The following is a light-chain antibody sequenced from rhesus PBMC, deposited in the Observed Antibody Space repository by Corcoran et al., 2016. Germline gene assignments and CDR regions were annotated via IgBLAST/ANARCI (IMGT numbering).Light chain of an antibody. V-gene: IGKV1-74*01. CDR2: KAS. CDR3: QHSYGTPFT. CDR1: ENVNNY. Sequence: DIQMTQSPSSLSASVGDRVTITCRASENVNNYLHWYQQKPGKAPKLLIYKASPLQSGVPSRFSGSGSGTDCTITISSLQPEDFATYYCQHSYGTPFTFGPGTKLDIK. J-gene: IGKJ3*01.